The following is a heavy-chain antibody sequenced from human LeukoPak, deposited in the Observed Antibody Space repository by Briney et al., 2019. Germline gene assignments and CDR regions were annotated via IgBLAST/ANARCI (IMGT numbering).Heavy chain of an antibody. V-gene: IGHV4-34*01. D-gene: IGHD5-18*01. CDR2: INHSGST. CDR3: ARRGSYGFVFFAY. Sequence: SETLSLTCAVYGGSFSGYYWSWIRQPPGKGLEWIGEINHSGSTNDNPSLKSRVTISVDTSKNQCFRKLSSVTAADTAVYYCARRGSYGFVFFAYWGRGTLVTVSS. J-gene: IGHJ4*02. CDR1: GGSFSGYY.